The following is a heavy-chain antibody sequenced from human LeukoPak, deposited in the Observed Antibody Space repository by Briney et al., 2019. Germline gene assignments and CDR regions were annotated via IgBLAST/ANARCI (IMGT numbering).Heavy chain of an antibody. CDR1: GFTFSFYS. CDR2: ISRSSSSSTI. Sequence: GGSLRLPCAASGFTFSFYSMNWVRQAPGKGLEWVSYISRSSSSSTIYYADSVKGRFTISRDNAKNSLYLQMNSLRAEDTAVYYCARDLGAVAGQGDAFDIWGQGTMVTVSS. CDR3: ARDLGAVAGQGDAFDI. V-gene: IGHV3-48*04. J-gene: IGHJ3*02. D-gene: IGHD6-19*01.